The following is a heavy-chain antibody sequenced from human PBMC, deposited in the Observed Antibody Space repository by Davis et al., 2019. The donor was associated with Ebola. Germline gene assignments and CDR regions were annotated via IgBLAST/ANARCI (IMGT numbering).Heavy chain of an antibody. J-gene: IGHJ6*02. Sequence: GGSLRLSCAASGFTFSSYAMHWVRQAPGKGLEWVSRISAIGGDTYYADSVKGRFTISRDNSKNTLYLQMNSLRAEDTAVYYCARDSPSPLYYYYYGMDVWGQGTTVTVSS. CDR2: ISAIGGDT. V-gene: IGHV3-23*01. CDR1: GFTFSSYA. CDR3: ARDSPSPLYYYYYGMDV.